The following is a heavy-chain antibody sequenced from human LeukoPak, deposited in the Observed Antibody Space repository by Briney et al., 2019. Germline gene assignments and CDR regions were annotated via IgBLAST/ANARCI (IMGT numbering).Heavy chain of an antibody. CDR2: IFGSGGSA. CDR1: GFTFNNYV. J-gene: IGHJ4*02. D-gene: IGHD2-15*01. CDR3: GKTTVGYSSGRYPGWPVDY. Sequence: GGSLRLSCAASGFTFNNYVMYWVRQAPGKGLEWISGIFGSGGSAHYADSVKGRFTISRDNSKSTVYLQLDSLRVEDTAVYYCGKTTVGYSSGRYPGWPVDYWGQGALVTVSS. V-gene: IGHV3-23*01.